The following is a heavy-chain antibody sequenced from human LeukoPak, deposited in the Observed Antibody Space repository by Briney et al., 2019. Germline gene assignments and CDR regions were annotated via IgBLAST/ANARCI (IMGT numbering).Heavy chain of an antibody. CDR2: INPSGGSA. V-gene: IGHV1-46*01. Sequence: GASVKVSCKASGYTFTSNYMHWVRQAPGQGLEWMGIINPSGGSATYAQRFQGRVTMTRDTSTNTAYMELSSLRSEDTAVYYCARAGVVPAETPVSYDFWSGIVGHYYYYMDVWGKGTTVTVSS. J-gene: IGHJ6*03. D-gene: IGHD3-3*01. CDR1: GYTFTSNY. CDR3: ARAGVVPAETPVSYDFWSGIVGHYYYYMDV.